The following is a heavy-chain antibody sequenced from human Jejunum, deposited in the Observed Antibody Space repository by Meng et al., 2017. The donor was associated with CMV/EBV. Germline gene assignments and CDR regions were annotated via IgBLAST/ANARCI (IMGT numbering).Heavy chain of an antibody. CDR1: GFTFSQYG. CDR2: MNPDGTQK. D-gene: IGHD3-3*01. J-gene: IGHJ4*02. Sequence: ASGFTFSQYGMSWVRQAPGKGLEWVANMNPDGTQKFYVDSVKGRFTISRDNAENSLHLQMNSLRGDDMGVYYCAKNHVLFGMNDEWGQGVRVTVSS. V-gene: IGHV3-7*01. CDR3: AKNHVLFGMNDE.